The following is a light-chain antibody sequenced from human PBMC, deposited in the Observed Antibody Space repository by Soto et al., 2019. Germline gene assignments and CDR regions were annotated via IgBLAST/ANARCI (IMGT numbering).Light chain of an antibody. CDR2: KAS. CDR1: ESITNW. V-gene: IGKV1-5*03. Sequence: DIQMTQSPPTLSASVGDRVTISCRASESITNWLAWYQHKPGKAPKLLIYKASSLESGVPSRFSGSGSGTKFTLTISSLQPDDFATYYCQQYKSPTSTLGQGTKVDIK. J-gene: IGKJ1*01. CDR3: QQYKSPTST.